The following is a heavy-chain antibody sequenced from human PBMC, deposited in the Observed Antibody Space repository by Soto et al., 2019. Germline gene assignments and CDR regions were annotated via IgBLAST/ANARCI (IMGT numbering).Heavy chain of an antibody. V-gene: IGHV4-39*01. CDR3: VSQRTTAPTQAYFDY. Sequence: SETLSLTCTVSGGSVTNSSYYWGWIRQSPGKGLEWIGSVYYRGRSYSKSSVKSRVTISVDTSKNRFSLSLNSVTASDTAVYFCVSQRTTAPTQAYFDYWGPGDLVTVSS. CDR2: VYYRGRS. CDR1: GGSVTNSSYY. D-gene: IGHD4-17*01. J-gene: IGHJ4*02.